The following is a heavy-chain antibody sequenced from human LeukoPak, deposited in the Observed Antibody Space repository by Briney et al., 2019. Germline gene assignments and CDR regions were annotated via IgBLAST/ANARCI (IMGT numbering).Heavy chain of an antibody. D-gene: IGHD3-22*01. CDR1: GFTFSNAW. CDR3: TTGFHNYYDSSGYETPFDY. Sequence: GGSLRLSCAASGFTFSNAWMSWVRQAPGKGLEWVGRIKSKPHGGTADYAAPVEGRITISRDDSKNTLYLQMNSLKTEDTAVYYCTTGFHNYYDSSGYETPFDYWGQGTLVTVSS. CDR2: IKSKPHGGTA. V-gene: IGHV3-15*01. J-gene: IGHJ4*02.